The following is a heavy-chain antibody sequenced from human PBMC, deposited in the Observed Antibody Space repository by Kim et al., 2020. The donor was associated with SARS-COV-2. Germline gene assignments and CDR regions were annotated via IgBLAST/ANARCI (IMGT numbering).Heavy chain of an antibody. CDR1: GFTFSSYG. D-gene: IGHD2-15*01. J-gene: IGHJ3*02. Sequence: GSLRLSCAASGFTFSSYGMHWVRQAPGKGLEWVAVISYDGSNKYYADSVKGRFTISRDNSKNTLYLQMNSLRAEDTAVYYCARDNVAANDAFDIWGQGTMVTVSS. CDR3: ARDNVAANDAFDI. CDR2: ISYDGSNK. V-gene: IGHV3-33*05.